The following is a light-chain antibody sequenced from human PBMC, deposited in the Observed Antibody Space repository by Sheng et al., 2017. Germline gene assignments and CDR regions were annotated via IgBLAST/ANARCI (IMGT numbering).Light chain of an antibody. J-gene: IGLJ1*01. V-gene: IGLV1-40*01. CDR3: QSFDSGLSHYV. CDR2: GDS. Sequence: QSVLTQPPSVSGAPGQRVTVSCTGSNTNIGADFDVHWYQQLPGTAPKLLIHGDSNRPSGVPDRFSGSKSGTSASLTITGLRADDEGDYYCQSFDSGLSHYVFGTGTKVTVL. CDR1: NTNIGADFD.